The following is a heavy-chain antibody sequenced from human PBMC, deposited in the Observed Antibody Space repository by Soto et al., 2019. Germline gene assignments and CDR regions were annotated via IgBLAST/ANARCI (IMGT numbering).Heavy chain of an antibody. D-gene: IGHD5-12*01. CDR3: ATRGTQGRWLEFADY. CDR1: GGTFSSLG. J-gene: IGHJ4*02. Sequence: QVQLVQSGAEVKRPGSSVKVSCEASGGTFSSLGFTWVRQAPGQGLEWMGGIIPISGRTTFAPKFRGRVTITADESTRTTYMELTALTSDDTAIYYCATRGTQGRWLEFADYWGQGTLVTVSS. CDR2: IIPISGRT. V-gene: IGHV1-69*01.